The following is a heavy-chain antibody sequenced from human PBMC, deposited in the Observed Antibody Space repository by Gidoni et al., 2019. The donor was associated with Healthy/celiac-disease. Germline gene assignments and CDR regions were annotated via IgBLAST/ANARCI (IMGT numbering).Heavy chain of an antibody. Sequence: EVQLVESGGGLVQPGGSLRLSCAASGFTFSSSEMNWVRQAPGKGLEWVSYISSSGSTIYYADSVKGRFTISRDNAKNSLYLQMNSLRAEDTAVYYCARVTYYDSSGYDAFDIWGQGTMVTVSS. V-gene: IGHV3-48*03. CDR3: ARVTYYDSSGYDAFDI. J-gene: IGHJ3*02. CDR1: GFTFSSSE. D-gene: IGHD3-22*01. CDR2: ISSSGSTI.